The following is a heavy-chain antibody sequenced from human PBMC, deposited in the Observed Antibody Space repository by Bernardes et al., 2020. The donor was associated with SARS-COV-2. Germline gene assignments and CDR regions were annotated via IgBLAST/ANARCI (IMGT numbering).Heavy chain of an antibody. V-gene: IGHV1-2*02. Sequence: SCQASGYTLRAHCMHWVRQAPGQGLEWMGYIHPTIGGPTSAPPFLGRVTMTRDTSINTAYLELSGLRSDDTAVYYCTRGGIIVEPSIDVLRFYYWGEGTLVSVSS. CDR3: TRGGIIVEPSIDVLRFYY. D-gene: IGHD3-10*01. CDR1: GYTLRAHC. J-gene: IGHJ4*02. CDR2: IHPTIGGP.